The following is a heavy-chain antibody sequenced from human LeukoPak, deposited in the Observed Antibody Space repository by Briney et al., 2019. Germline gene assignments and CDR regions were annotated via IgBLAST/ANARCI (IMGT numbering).Heavy chain of an antibody. V-gene: IGHV3-48*02. CDR3: ARGYDSGYYPPHLDY. J-gene: IGHJ4*02. D-gene: IGHD3-22*01. CDR1: GFIFSNFR. Sequence: GGSLRLSCVASGFIFSNFRMDWVRQAPGKGLEWISYITKTSTSMYYADSVKGRFTISRDNGKNSLFLQMNGLRDADTAVYYCARGYDSGYYPPHLDYWGQGTLVTVSS. CDR2: ITKTSTSM.